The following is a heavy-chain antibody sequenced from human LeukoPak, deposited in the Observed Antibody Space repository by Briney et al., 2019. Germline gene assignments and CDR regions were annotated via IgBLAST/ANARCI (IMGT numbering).Heavy chain of an antibody. Sequence: ASVKVSCKASGYTFTGYYMHWVRQAPGQGLEWMGWINPNSGGTNYAQKFQGRVTITRNTSISTAYMELSSLRSEDTAVYYCARAGEGVLRFLEWYWFDPWGQGTLVTVSS. CDR2: INPNSGGT. V-gene: IGHV1-2*02. CDR3: ARAGEGVLRFLEWYWFDP. D-gene: IGHD3-3*01. J-gene: IGHJ5*02. CDR1: GYTFTGYY.